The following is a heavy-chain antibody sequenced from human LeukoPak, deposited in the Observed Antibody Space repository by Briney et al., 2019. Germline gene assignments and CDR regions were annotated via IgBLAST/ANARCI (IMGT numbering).Heavy chain of an antibody. CDR3: ARLAKGGYYDSGGYYPPRNAFDI. CDR1: GGSISSYY. CDR2: IYYSGST. J-gene: IGHJ3*02. V-gene: IGHV4-59*08. D-gene: IGHD3-22*01. Sequence: SETLSLTCTVSGGSISSYYWSWIRQPPGKGLEWIGYIYYSGSTNYNPSLKSRVTISVDTSKNQFSLKLSSVTAADTAVYYCARLAKGGYYDSGGYYPPRNAFDIWGQGTMVTVSS.